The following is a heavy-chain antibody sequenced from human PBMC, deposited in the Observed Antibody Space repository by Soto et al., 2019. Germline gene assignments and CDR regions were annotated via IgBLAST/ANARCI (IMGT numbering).Heavy chain of an antibody. V-gene: IGHV4-59*01. CDR2: IFYSGTT. CDR1: GGSMDRSY. Sequence: KTSETLSLTCTVSGGSMDRSYWSWVRQSPGKGLEWIGYIFYSGTTNYNPSLKSRVTISVDTSKNQFSLQLTSVTAADTAVYYCAKVGEGGATPLDYWGQGTLVTV. D-gene: IGHD1-26*01. CDR3: AKVGEGGATPLDY. J-gene: IGHJ4*02.